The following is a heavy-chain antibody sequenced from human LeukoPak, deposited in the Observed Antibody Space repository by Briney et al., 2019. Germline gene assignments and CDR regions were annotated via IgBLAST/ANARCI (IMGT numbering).Heavy chain of an antibody. CDR2: ISGSGGST. CDR3: AKDGTHYYDSSHMDV. D-gene: IGHD3-22*01. CDR1: GFTFSSYG. Sequence: GGSLRLSCAASGFTFSSYGMSWVRQAPGKGLEWVSAISGSGGSTYYADSVKGRFTISRDNSKNTLYLQMNSLRAEDTAVYYCAKDGTHYYDSSHMDVGGKGTTVTISS. V-gene: IGHV3-23*01. J-gene: IGHJ6*03.